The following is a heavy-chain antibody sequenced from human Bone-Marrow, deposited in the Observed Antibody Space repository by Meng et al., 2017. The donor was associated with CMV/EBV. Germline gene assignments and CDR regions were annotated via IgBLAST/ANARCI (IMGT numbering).Heavy chain of an antibody. V-gene: IGHV4-30-4*08. CDR2: IYYSGST. CDR3: ARDSSAPPYYFDY. Sequence: SGGSISSGDYYWSWSRQPPGKGLEWIGYIYYSGSTYYTPSLKSRVTISVDTSKNQFSLKLSSVTAADTAVYYCARDSSAPPYYFDYWGQGTLVTVSS. J-gene: IGHJ4*02. CDR1: GGSISSGDYY. D-gene: IGHD3-22*01.